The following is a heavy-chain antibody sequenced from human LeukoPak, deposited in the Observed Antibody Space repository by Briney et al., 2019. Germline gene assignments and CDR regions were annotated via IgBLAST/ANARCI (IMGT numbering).Heavy chain of an antibody. V-gene: IGHV4-59*10. Sequence: SSETLSLTCAVYGGSFSGYYWSWIRQPAGKGLEWIGRIYTSGSTNYNPSLKSRVTMSVDTSKNQFSPKLSSVTAADTAVYYCARVPGTYGMDVWGQGTTVTVSS. J-gene: IGHJ6*02. CDR2: IYTSGST. CDR3: ARVPGTYGMDV. CDR1: GGSFSGYY. D-gene: IGHD1-1*01.